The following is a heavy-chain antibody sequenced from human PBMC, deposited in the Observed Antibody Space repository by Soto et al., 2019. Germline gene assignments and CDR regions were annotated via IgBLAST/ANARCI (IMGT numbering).Heavy chain of an antibody. D-gene: IGHD2-2*01. Sequence: SETLSLTCTVSGGSISSYYWSWIRQPPGKGLEWIGYIYYSGSTNYNPSLKSRVNISVDTSKNQFSLKLGSVTAADTAVYYCARHFHSYQLLSRNWFDPWGQGTLVTVSS. CDR1: GGSISSYY. CDR3: ARHFHSYQLLSRNWFDP. CDR2: IYYSGST. V-gene: IGHV4-59*08. J-gene: IGHJ5*02.